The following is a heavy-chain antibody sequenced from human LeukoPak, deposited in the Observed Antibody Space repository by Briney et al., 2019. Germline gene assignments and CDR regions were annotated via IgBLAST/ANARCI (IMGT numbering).Heavy chain of an antibody. J-gene: IGHJ4*02. V-gene: IGHV3-23*01. Sequence: GGSLRLSCAPSGFTFSSYAMSWVRQAPGKGLEWVSAISGSGGSTYYADSVKGRFTISRDKSKNTLYLQMNSLRAEDAAVYYCAKTSAILTGTLDFWGQGTLVTVSS. CDR2: ISGSGGST. CDR3: AKTSAILTGTLDF. D-gene: IGHD3-9*01. CDR1: GFTFSSYA.